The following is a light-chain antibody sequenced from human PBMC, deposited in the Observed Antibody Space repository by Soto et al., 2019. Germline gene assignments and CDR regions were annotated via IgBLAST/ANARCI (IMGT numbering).Light chain of an antibody. CDR2: GVS. CDR1: QPVNSGY. CDR3: QVYGSSPKT. V-gene: IGKV3-20*01. Sequence: IVLTQSPGTLSLSPGERATLSCRASQPVNSGYLAWYQQKPGQAPRLLMYGVSTRDTGIPDRFSGSGAGTDFTLTISRLEPGASEVYYCQVYGSSPKTFGQGTKVDIK. J-gene: IGKJ1*01.